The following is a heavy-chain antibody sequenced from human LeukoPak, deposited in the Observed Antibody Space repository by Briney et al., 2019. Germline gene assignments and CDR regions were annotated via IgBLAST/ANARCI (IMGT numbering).Heavy chain of an antibody. D-gene: IGHD3-10*01. V-gene: IGHV1-18*01. CDR1: GYSFTSYG. Sequence: ASVKVSCKASGYSFTSYGISWVRQAPGQGLEWMGWISAYNGNTKYAQKLQGRVTMTTDTSTSTAYMELRSLRSEDTAVYYCAITMVRGVILIRDFDYWGQGTLVTVSS. J-gene: IGHJ4*02. CDR3: AITMVRGVILIRDFDY. CDR2: ISAYNGNT.